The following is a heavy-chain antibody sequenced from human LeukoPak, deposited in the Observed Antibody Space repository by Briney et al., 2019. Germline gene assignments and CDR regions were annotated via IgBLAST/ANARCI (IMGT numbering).Heavy chain of an antibody. J-gene: IGHJ4*02. CDR3: ARDFPNYYDSSGRPFDY. Sequence: ASVKVSCKASGGTFSSYAISWVRQAPGQGLEWMGGIIPIFGTANYAQKFQGRVTITTDESTSTAYMELSSLRSEDTAVYYCARDFPNYYDSSGRPFDYWGQGTPVTVSS. D-gene: IGHD3-22*01. CDR1: GGTFSSYA. V-gene: IGHV1-69*05. CDR2: IIPIFGTA.